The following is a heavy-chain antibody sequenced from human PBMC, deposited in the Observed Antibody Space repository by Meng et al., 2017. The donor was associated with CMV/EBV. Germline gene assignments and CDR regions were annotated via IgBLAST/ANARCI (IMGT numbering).Heavy chain of an antibody. J-gene: IGHJ5*02. V-gene: IGHV1-18*01. Sequence: ASVKVSCKASGYTFTSYGISWVRQAPGQGLEWMGWISAYNGNTNYAQKLQGRVTMTTDTSTSTAYMELRSLRSDDTAVYYCARDSFVLRFLEWFDLDWFDPWGQGTLVTVSS. CDR2: ISAYNGNT. CDR3: ARDSFVLRFLEWFDLDWFDP. D-gene: IGHD3-3*01. CDR1: GYTFTSYG.